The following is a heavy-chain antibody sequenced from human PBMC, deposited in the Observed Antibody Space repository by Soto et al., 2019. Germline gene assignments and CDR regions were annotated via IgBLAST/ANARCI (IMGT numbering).Heavy chain of an antibody. CDR2: IYRTGST. D-gene: IGHD1-7*01. CDR3: ASRDPGTSVDY. V-gene: IGHV4-4*02. CDR1: GGSFTSNNW. Sequence: XATLSLTCAVSGGSFTSNNWWTCVRQPPGQGLEWIGEIYRTGSTNYNPSLKSRVTISLDKSENQFSLKVTSLTAADTAVYYCASRDPGTSVDYWGQGTLVTVSS. J-gene: IGHJ4*02.